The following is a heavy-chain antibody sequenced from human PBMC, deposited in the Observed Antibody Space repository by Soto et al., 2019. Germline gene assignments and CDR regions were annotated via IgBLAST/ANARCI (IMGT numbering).Heavy chain of an antibody. CDR2: IKSDGSGT. D-gene: IGHD3-22*01. Sequence: EVQLVESGGGLVQPGESLTLSCAASGFTFSSYWMHWVRQAPGKGLVWVSRIKSDGSGTYYADSVKGRLTISRDNAKNTLYLQMNSRRVEDTAVYFCAREDGDRYDGNGYLGRHWGQGTLVTVSS. V-gene: IGHV3-74*01. CDR1: GFTFSSYW. CDR3: AREDGDRYDGNGYLGRH. J-gene: IGHJ4*02.